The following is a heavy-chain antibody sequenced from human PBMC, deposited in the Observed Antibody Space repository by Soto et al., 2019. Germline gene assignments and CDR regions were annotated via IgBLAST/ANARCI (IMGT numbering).Heavy chain of an antibody. CDR1: GFTFSSYA. CDR3: ASHTLGVGVRGVMVQYYYGMDV. V-gene: IGHV3-23*01. J-gene: IGHJ6*02. Sequence: PGGSLRLSCAASGFTFSSYAMSWVRQAPGKGLEWVSAISGSGGSTYYADSVKGRFTISRDNSKNTLYLQMNSLRAEDTAVYYCASHTLGVGVRGVMVQYYYGMDVWGQGTTVTVSS. CDR2: ISGSGGST. D-gene: IGHD3-10*01.